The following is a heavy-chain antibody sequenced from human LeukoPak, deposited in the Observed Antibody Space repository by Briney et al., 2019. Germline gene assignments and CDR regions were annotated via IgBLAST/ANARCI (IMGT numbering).Heavy chain of an antibody. D-gene: IGHD5-18*01. CDR1: GDSVSSNSAA. CDR2: TYYRSKWYN. V-gene: IGHV6-1*01. Sequence: SQALSLTCAISGDSVSSNSAAWNWIRQSPSRGLEWLGRTYYRSKWYNDYAVSVKSRITINPDTSKNQFSLQLNSVTPEDTAVYYCARAAIGYSYGLDFWFDPWGQGTLVTVSS. CDR3: ARAAIGYSYGLDFWFDP. J-gene: IGHJ5*02.